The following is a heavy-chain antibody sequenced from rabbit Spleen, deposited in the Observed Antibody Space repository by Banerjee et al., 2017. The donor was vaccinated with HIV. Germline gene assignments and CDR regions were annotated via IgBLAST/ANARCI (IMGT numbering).Heavy chain of an antibody. CDR1: GFSLFFYW. CDR3: ARLDNIYVYFDL. CDR2: IYGGDGST. J-gene: IGHJ4*01. V-gene: IGHV1S45*01. D-gene: IGHD4-2*01. Sequence: QEQLVESGGGLVQPEGSLTLTCTASGFSLFFYWMCWVRQAPGKGLELIVCIYGGDGSTDYTNWVNGRFTISKTATTVTLQMTSLTVADTASYFCARLDNIYVYFDLWGPGTLVTVS.